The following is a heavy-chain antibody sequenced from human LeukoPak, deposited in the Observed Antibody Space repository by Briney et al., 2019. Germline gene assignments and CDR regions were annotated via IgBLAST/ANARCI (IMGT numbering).Heavy chain of an antibody. Sequence: GGSQTLFCRASVFIDSGHYMMWLRQARGKALEGVSIIYGVRTTYYAGSVKGRFTVSGDNSKNTLYLQMNSLRVEDTAVYYCARDGGYSYGYGFDYWGKGTLVTVS. J-gene: IGHJ4*02. CDR1: VFIDSGHY. D-gene: IGHD5-18*01. V-gene: IGHV3-66*01. CDR3: ARDGGYSYGYGFDY. CDR2: IYGVRTT.